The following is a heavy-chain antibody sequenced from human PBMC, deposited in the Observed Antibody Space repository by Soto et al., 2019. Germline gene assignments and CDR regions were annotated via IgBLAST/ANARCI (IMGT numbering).Heavy chain of an antibody. Sequence: GGSLRLSCAASGLRFSNYAMSWVRQAPGKGLEWVSSITSNSDRIHFADSVKGRFTISRDNSKNTLYLQLNSLRDEDTAVYYCTNGPLITGDSWGRGTLVTVSS. CDR2: ITSNSDRI. V-gene: IGHV3-23*01. CDR3: TNGPLITGDS. D-gene: IGHD3-16*01. CDR1: GLRFSNYA. J-gene: IGHJ5*01.